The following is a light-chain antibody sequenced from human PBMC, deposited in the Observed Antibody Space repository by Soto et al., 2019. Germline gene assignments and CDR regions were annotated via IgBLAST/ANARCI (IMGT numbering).Light chain of an antibody. V-gene: IGKV3-20*01. J-gene: IGKJ5*01. CDR3: QKYGSSSIT. CDR2: GES. CDR1: QSVGSIY. Sequence: EIVLTQSPGTLSLSPGERATLSCRASQSVGSIYLAWYQQRPGQAPRILIYGESNRATGIPVRFSGSGSGTDLTLTISGLEPEDFAVYYCQKYGSSSITXGQGTRLEI.